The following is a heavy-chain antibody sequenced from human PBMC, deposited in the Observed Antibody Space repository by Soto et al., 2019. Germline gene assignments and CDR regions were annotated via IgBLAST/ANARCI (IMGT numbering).Heavy chain of an antibody. CDR3: AHRPGSSWYSGNNWFDP. CDR2: IYWDDDK. Sequence: AGPTLVNPTQTLTLTCTFSGFSLSTSGVGVGWIRQPPGKALEWLALIYWDDDKRCSPSLKSRLTITKDTSKNQVVLTMTNMDPVDTATYYCAHRPGSSWYSGNNWFDPWGQGTLVTVSS. CDR1: GFSLSTSGVG. V-gene: IGHV2-5*02. J-gene: IGHJ5*02. D-gene: IGHD6-13*01.